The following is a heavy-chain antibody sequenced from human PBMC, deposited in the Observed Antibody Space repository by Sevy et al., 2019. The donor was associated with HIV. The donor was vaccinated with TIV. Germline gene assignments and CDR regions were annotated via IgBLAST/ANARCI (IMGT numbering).Heavy chain of an antibody. Sequence: SETLSLTCTVSGASIRDSSYYWAWIRQPPGKGLEWIGNIYSYGETYYNSSLKSQVTISVDTSKNQFSLSLTSVTAADTAIYFCARSREQQLDAFDNWGQGTMVTVSS. V-gene: IGHV4-39*01. CDR2: IYSYGET. J-gene: IGHJ3*02. CDR1: GASIRDSSYY. CDR3: ARSREQQLDAFDN. D-gene: IGHD6-13*01.